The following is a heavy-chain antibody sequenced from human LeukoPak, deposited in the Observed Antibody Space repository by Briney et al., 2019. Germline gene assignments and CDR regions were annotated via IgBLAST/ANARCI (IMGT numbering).Heavy chain of an antibody. Sequence: SETLSLTCTVSGGSISSSSYYWGWIRQPPGKGLEWIGSIYYSGSTYYNPSLKSRVTISVDTSKNQFSLKLSSVTAADTAVYYCASQGYCSGGSCAPSHWYFDLWGRGTLVTVSS. CDR2: IYYSGST. CDR1: GGSISSSSYY. J-gene: IGHJ2*01. CDR3: ASQGYCSGGSCAPSHWYFDL. V-gene: IGHV4-39*01. D-gene: IGHD2-15*01.